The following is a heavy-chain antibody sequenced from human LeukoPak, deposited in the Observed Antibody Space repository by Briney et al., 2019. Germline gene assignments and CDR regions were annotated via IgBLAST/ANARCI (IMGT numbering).Heavy chain of an antibody. V-gene: IGHV3-33*01. CDR3: ARVGISSAYRNYYYGMDV. J-gene: IGHJ6*02. CDR2: IWYDGSNK. Sequence: GGSLRLSCAASGFTFSSYGMHWVRQAPGKGLEWVAVIWYDGSNKYYADSVKGRFTISRDNSKNTLYLQMNSLRAEDTAVYYCARVGISSAYRNYYYGMDVWGQGTTVTVSS. CDR1: GFTFSSYG. D-gene: IGHD3-22*01.